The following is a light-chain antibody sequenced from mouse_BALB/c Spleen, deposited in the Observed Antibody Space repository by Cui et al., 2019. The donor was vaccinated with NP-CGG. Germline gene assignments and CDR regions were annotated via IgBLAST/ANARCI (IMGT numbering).Light chain of an antibody. CDR3: VLWYSNHWV. CDR1: TGAVTTSNY. Sequence: QAVVTQGFALTTSPGETVTLTCRSSTGAVTTSNYANGVKEKPDHLFTGLIGGTNNRAPGVPARFSGSLIGDKAALTITGAQTEDEAIYFCVLWYSNHWVFGGGTKLTVL. CDR2: GTN. J-gene: IGLJ1*01. V-gene: IGLV1*01.